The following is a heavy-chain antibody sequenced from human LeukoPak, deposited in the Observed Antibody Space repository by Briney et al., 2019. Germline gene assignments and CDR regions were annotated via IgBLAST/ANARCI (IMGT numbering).Heavy chain of an antibody. Sequence: TLRLSCTASGFTFGDYAMSWFRQAPGEGLEWVGFITSKSHGGTTEYAASVKGRFTISRDDSKSIAYLQMDSLKTEDTAVYYCTRAGRYCSGGRCYSFYWGQGTLVT. V-gene: IGHV3-49*03. CDR1: GFTFGDYA. J-gene: IGHJ4*02. D-gene: IGHD2-15*01. CDR3: TRAGRYCSGGRCYSFY. CDR2: ITSKSHGGTT.